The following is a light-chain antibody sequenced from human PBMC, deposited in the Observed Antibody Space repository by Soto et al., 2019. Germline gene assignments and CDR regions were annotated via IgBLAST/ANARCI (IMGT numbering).Light chain of an antibody. CDR3: QKYESSPYT. Sequence: ESVLTQSPGTLSLSPGERATLSCRASQTVIKNYLAWYQRKPGQAPRLLIYGASNRATGIPDRFSGGGSGTDFTPTTSRLEPEDSALYYCQKYESSPYTFGQGTKLEIK. CDR2: GAS. V-gene: IGKV3-20*01. CDR1: QTVIKNY. J-gene: IGKJ2*01.